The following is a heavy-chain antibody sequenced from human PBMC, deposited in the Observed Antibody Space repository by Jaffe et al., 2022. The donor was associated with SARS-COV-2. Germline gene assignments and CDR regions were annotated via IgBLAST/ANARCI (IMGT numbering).Heavy chain of an antibody. V-gene: IGHV3-43*01. D-gene: IGHD3-10*01. CDR1: GFTFGEYT. CDR2: ISWDGGDK. J-gene: IGHJ4*02. CDR3: AKDLAKSYLVDY. Sequence: EVHLVESGGVVIQSGGSLRLSCAASGFTFGEYTMHWVRQAPGKGLEWISLISWDGGDKYYADSVKGRFTISRDNSKNSLYLQMNGLKTDDSAMYYCAKDLAKSYLVDYWGQGTLVTVSS.